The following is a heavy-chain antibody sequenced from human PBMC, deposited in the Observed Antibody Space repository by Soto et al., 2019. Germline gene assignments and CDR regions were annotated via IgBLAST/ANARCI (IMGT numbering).Heavy chain of an antibody. CDR1: GGSISSYY. D-gene: IGHD2-15*01. CDR3: ARGRLGYCSGGSCYSWDFAFDI. Sequence: SETLSLTCTVSGGSISSYYWSWIRQPPGKGLEWIGYIYYSGSTNYNPSLKSRVTISVDTSKNQFSLKLSSVTAADTAVYYCARGRLGYCSGGSCYSWDFAFDICGQGTMVPVSS. J-gene: IGHJ3*02. CDR2: IYYSGST. V-gene: IGHV4-59*12.